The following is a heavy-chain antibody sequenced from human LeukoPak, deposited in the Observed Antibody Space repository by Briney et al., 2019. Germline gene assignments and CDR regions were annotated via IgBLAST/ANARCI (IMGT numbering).Heavy chain of an antibody. V-gene: IGHV3-23*01. J-gene: IGHJ4*02. CDR1: GFTFSSYA. CDR2: ISGSGGST. D-gene: IGHD3-3*01. Sequence: PGGSLRLSCAASGFTFSSYAMSWVRQAPGKGLEWVSAISGSGGSTYYADSVKGRFTISRDNSKNTLYLQMNNLRAEDTAVYYCAKGTDFWSGYTDYWGQGTLVTVSS. CDR3: AKGTDFWSGYTDY.